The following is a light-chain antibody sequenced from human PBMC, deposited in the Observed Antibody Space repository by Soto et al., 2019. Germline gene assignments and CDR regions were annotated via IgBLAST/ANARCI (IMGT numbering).Light chain of an antibody. CDR1: SSDVGAYNY. V-gene: IGLV2-8*01. CDR3: SSYAGSNNRV. J-gene: IGLJ3*02. Sequence: QSALTQPPSASGSPGQSVTISCTGTSSDVGAYNYISWYQQHPGKAPKLMIYEVNKRHSGVPGRFSGSKSGNTASLTVSGLQPEDEADYNCSSYAGSNNRVFGGGTKVTVL. CDR2: EVN.